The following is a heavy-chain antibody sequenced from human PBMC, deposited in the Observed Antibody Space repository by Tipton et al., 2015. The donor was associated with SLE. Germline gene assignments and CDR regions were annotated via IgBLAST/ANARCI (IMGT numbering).Heavy chain of an antibody. CDR1: GGSISSSSYY. V-gene: IGHV4-39*07. CDR2: FDPNGST. Sequence: TLSLTCTVSGGSISSSSYYWGWIRQPPGKGLEWIGRFDPNGSTRYNPSFQSRVTMSMDTSKKHFSLVLSSVTAADTAVYYCAAHVAGRGGSGYWGQGTLVTVSS. J-gene: IGHJ4*02. CDR3: AAHVAGRGGSGY. D-gene: IGHD2-15*01.